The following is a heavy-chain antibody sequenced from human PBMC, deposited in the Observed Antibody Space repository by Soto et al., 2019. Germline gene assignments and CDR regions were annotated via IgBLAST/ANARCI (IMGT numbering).Heavy chain of an antibody. V-gene: IGHV1-69*05. D-gene: IGHD3-22*01. Sequence: ASVKVSCKASGGTFSSYAISWVRQAPGQGLEWMGGIIPIFGTAIYAQKFQGRVTMTRDTSTHTFYMELSSLRSEDTAMYYCARVGYSSTGTTFHYHGLDVWGQGTTVTGSS. CDR3: ARVGYSSTGTTFHYHGLDV. J-gene: IGHJ6*02. CDR1: GGTFSSYA. CDR2: IIPIFGTA.